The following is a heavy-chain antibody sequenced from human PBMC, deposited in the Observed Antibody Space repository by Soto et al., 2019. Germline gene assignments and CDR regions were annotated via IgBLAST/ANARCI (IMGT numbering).Heavy chain of an antibody. V-gene: IGHV3-13*01. J-gene: IGHJ6*02. CDR3: ARGQYVLRFLEWLPRPGMDV. D-gene: IGHD3-3*01. Sequence: GGSLRLSCAASGFTFSSYDMHWVRQATGKGLEWVSAIGTAGDTYYPGSVKGRFTISRENAKNSLYLQMNSLRAGDTAVYYCARGQYVLRFLEWLPRPGMDVWGQGT. CDR1: GFTFSSYD. CDR2: IGTAGDT.